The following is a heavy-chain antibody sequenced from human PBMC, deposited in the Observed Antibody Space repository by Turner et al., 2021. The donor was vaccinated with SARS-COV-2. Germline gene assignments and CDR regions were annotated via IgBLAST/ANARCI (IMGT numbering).Heavy chain of an antibody. V-gene: IGHV1-18*01. D-gene: IGHD3-22*01. J-gene: IGHJ4*02. CDR3: ARDSNNRDYYESSGYYSFDY. CDR1: GYTFTSYG. CDR2: ISAYNGYT. Sequence: QAQLVQAGAEVKKPGASVNVSCKASGYTFTSYGISWVRQASGQGLEWMGWISAYNGYTNYAPKLQGRVTMTTDTSTSTAYMELGSLRSDDTAVYYCARDSNNRDYYESSGYYSFDYWGQGTLVTVSS.